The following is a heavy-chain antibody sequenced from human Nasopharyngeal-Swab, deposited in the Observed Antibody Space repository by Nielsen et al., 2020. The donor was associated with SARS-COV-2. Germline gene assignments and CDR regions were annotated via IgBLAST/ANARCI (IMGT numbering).Heavy chain of an antibody. J-gene: IGHJ4*02. CDR3: ASSHSGSF. CDR2: ISSSSSYI. Sequence: LSLTCAASGFTFSSYSMNSVRQAPGKGLEWVSSISSSSSYIYYADSVKGRFTISRDNAKNSLYLQMNSLRAEDTAVYYCASSHSGSFWGQGTLVTVSS. V-gene: IGHV3-21*01. D-gene: IGHD1-26*01. CDR1: GFTFSSYS.